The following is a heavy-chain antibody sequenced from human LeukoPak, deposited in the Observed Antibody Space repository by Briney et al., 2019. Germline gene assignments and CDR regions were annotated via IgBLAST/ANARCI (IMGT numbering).Heavy chain of an antibody. Sequence: GASAKVSCKASGGTFSSYAISWVRQAPGQGLEWMGGIIPIFGTANYAQKFQGRVTITADESTSTAYMELSSLRSEDTAVYYCARDSYGYLVGGFDYWGQGTLVTVSS. V-gene: IGHV1-69*13. CDR3: ARDSYGYLVGGFDY. CDR2: IIPIFGTA. J-gene: IGHJ4*02. D-gene: IGHD5-18*01. CDR1: GGTFSSYA.